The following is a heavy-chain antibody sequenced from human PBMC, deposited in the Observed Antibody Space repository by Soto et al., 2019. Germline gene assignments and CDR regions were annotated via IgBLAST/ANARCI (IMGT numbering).Heavy chain of an antibody. CDR3: ARHRDHDYGDY. V-gene: IGHV4-39*01. J-gene: IGHJ4*02. CDR2: IYYSGST. CDR1: GGSISSSSYY. Sequence: QLQLQESGPGLVKPSETLSLTCTVSGGSISSSSYYWGWIRQPPGKGLEWIGSIYYSGSTYYNPSLKSRVTISVDTSKNQFSLRLSSVTAADTAVYYCARHRDHDYGDYWGQGTLVTVSS.